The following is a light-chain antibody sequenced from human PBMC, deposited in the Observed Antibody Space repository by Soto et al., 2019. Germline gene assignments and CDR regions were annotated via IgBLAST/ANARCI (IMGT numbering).Light chain of an antibody. Sequence: IQLTQSPSSLSASVGDRVTITCRASQGISSYLAWYQQKPGKAPKLLIYAASTLQSGVPSRFSGSGSATDFTLTISSLQPEVFGTYYCQQLNRYHRDFSRGTKGDI. CDR1: QGISSY. V-gene: IGKV1-9*01. CDR3: QQLNRYHRD. CDR2: AAS. J-gene: IGKJ4*01.